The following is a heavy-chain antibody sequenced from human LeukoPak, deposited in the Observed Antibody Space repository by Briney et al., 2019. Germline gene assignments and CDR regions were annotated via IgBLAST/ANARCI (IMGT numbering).Heavy chain of an antibody. CDR1: GYTFTSYG. V-gene: IGHV1-3*01. J-gene: IGHJ5*02. CDR2: INAGNGNT. CDR3: ARELSVTIFGVVNTAFDP. D-gene: IGHD3-3*01. Sequence: ASVKVSCKASGYTFTSYGISWVRQAPGQGLEWMGWINAGNGNTKYSQKFQGRVTITRDTSASTAYMELSSLRSEDTAVYYCARELSVTIFGVVNTAFDPWGQGTLVTVSS.